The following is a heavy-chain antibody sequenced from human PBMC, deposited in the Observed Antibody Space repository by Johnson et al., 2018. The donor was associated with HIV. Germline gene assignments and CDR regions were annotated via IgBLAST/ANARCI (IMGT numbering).Heavy chain of an antibody. J-gene: IGHJ3*02. CDR1: GFTFDDYG. CDR3: ARDSRTYNFWSGSEAFDI. CDR2: LNWNGGST. D-gene: IGHD3-3*01. Sequence: VQLVESGGGVVRPGGSLRLSCAASGFTFDDYGMSWVRQAPGKGLEWVSGLNWNGGSTGYADSVKGRFTISRDNAKNSLYLQMNSLRAEDTAVYYCARDSRTYNFWSGSEAFDIWGQGTMVTVSS. V-gene: IGHV3-20*04.